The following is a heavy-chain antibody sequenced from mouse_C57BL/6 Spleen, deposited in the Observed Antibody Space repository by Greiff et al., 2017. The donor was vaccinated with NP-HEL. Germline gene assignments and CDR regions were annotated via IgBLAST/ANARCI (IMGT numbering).Heavy chain of an antibody. CDR1: GYAFTNYL. J-gene: IGHJ3*01. Sequence: VQLQQSGAELVRPGTSVKVSCKASGYAFTNYLIEWVKQRPGQGLEWIGVINPGSGGTNYNEKFKGKATLTADKSSSTAYMQLSSLTSEDSAVYFCARRTAQATWFAYWGQVTLVTVSA. CDR2: INPGSGGT. V-gene: IGHV1-54*01. CDR3: ARRTAQATWFAY. D-gene: IGHD3-2*02.